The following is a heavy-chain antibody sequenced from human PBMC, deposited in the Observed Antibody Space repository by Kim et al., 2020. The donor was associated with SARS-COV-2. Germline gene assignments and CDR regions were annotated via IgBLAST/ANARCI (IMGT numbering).Heavy chain of an antibody. D-gene: IGHD5-12*01. CDR1: GGSISSSSYF. J-gene: IGHJ4*02. V-gene: IGHV4-39*01. Sequence: SETLSLTCTVSGGSISSSSYFWGWIRQPPEKGLEWIGSVSYSGNSYYNPSLKSRVTISVDTSKTQFSLKLSAVTAAGTAVYYCARRGRDGHDRRGGFDYWGQGTLVTVSS. CDR3: ARRGRDGHDRRGGFDY. CDR2: VSYSGNS.